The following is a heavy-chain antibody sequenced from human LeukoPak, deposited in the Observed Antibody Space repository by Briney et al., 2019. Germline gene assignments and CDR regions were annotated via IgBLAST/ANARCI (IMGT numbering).Heavy chain of an antibody. D-gene: IGHD6-19*01. CDR1: GYTFTGYY. V-gene: IGHV1-2*02. CDR3: ARQSSGPGYSCGPPDY. J-gene: IGHJ4*02. Sequence: ASVKVSCKASGYTFTGYYMHWVRQAPGQGLEWMGWINPNSGGTNYAQKFQGRVTMTRDTSISTAYMELSRLRSDDTAVYYCARQSSGPGYSCGPPDYWGQGTLVTVSS. CDR2: INPNSGGT.